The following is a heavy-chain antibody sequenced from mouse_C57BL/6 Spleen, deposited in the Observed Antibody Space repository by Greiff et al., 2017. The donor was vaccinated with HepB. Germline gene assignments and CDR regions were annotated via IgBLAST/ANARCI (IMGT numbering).Heavy chain of an antibody. D-gene: IGHD2-2*01. CDR3: ARSGLPEAMDY. CDR2: IDPSDSYT. V-gene: IGHV1-50*01. J-gene: IGHJ4*01. Sequence: VQLQQSGAELVKPGASVKLSCKASGYTFTSYWMQWVKQRPGQGLEWIGEIDPSDSYTNYNQKFKGKATLTVDTSSSTAYMQLSSLTSEDSAVYYCARSGLPEAMDYWGQGTSVTVSS. CDR1: GYTFTSYW.